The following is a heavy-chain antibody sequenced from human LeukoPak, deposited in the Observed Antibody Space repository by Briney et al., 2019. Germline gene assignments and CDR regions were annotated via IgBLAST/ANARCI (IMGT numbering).Heavy chain of an antibody. D-gene: IGHD6-13*01. CDR2: INPSGGST. J-gene: IGHJ4*02. CDR3: ARDYGSSWPKGYFDY. V-gene: IGHV1-46*01. Sequence: GASVKVPCKASGYTFTGYYMHWVRQAPGQGLEWMGIINPSGGSTSYAQKFQGRVTMTRDTSTSTVYMELSSLRSEDTAVYYCARDYGSSWPKGYFDYWGQETLVTVSS. CDR1: GYTFTGYY.